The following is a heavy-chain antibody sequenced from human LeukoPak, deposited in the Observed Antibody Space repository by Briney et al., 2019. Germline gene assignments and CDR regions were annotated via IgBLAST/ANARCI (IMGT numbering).Heavy chain of an antibody. D-gene: IGHD4-17*01. CDR1: GYTFTGYL. V-gene: IGHV1-2*02. CDR3: VRALTTVATWLYL. CDR2: ISPNSGDT. J-gene: IGHJ2*01. Sequence: ASVKVSCKASGYTFTGYLMHWVRQAPGQGLEWMGWISPNSGDTKYAQKLQGRVTMTRDTSISTAYMELSRLRSDDTAVYYCVRALTTVATWLYLWGRGTLVTVSP.